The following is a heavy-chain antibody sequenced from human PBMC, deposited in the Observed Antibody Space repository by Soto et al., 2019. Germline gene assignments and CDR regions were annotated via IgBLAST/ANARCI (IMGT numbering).Heavy chain of an antibody. J-gene: IGHJ6*02. Sequence: GGSLRLSCAASGFTFSAFGMHWVRQAPGKGLEWVAIISYDGILKYYADSVKGRFTISRDTSKGALYLQMNSLRPEDTAVYYCAKDFNVSGGHYGSLNFYYGMDVWGQGTTVTVAS. CDR2: ISYDGILK. CDR3: AKDFNVSGGHYGSLNFYYGMDV. D-gene: IGHD3-10*01. V-gene: IGHV3-30*18. CDR1: GFTFSAFG.